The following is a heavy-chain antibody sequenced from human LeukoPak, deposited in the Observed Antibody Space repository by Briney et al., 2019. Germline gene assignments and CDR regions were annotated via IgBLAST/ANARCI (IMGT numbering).Heavy chain of an antibody. CDR3: LTMIVVVTNS. Sequence: ASVKVSCKASGYTFTDHYIHWVRQAPGQGLEWVGWFNPNSGGADYAQKFQGRVTMTRDTSITTAYMELSSLRSDDTAVYYCLTMIVVVTNSWGQGTLVTVSS. J-gene: IGHJ4*02. D-gene: IGHD3-22*01. CDR1: GYTFTDHY. V-gene: IGHV1-2*02. CDR2: FNPNSGGA.